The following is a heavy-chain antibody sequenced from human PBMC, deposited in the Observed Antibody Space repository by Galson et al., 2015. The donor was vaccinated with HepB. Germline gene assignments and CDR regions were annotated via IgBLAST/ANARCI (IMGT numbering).Heavy chain of an antibody. CDR2: IVVGSGNT. Sequence: SVKVSCKASGFTFTSSAVQWVRQARGQRLEWIGWIVVGSGNTNYAQKFQERVTITRDMSTSTAYMELSSLRSEDTAVYYCAAPVDYGGSGNYYYYGMDVWGQGTTVTVSS. CDR3: AAPVDYGGSGNYYYYGMDV. D-gene: IGHD4-23*01. V-gene: IGHV1-58*01. J-gene: IGHJ6*02. CDR1: GFTFTSSA.